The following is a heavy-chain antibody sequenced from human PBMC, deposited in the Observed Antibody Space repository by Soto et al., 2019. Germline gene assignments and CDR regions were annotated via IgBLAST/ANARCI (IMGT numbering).Heavy chain of an antibody. V-gene: IGHV1-69*01. D-gene: IGHD6-13*01. CDR1: GGTFSSYA. CDR2: IIPIFGTA. CDR3: ARSEQQRGNGRMV. Sequence: QVQLVQSGAEVKKPGSSVKDSCKASGGTFSSYAISWVRQAPGQGLEWMGGIIPIFGTANYAQKFQGRVTITADEYTSSAYMELSSLRSVDTAVYYCARSEQQRGNGRMVWGQGTLVTVSS. J-gene: IGHJ4*02.